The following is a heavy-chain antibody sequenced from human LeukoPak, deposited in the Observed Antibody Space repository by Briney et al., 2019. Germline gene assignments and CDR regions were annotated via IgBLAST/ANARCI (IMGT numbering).Heavy chain of an antibody. V-gene: IGHV3-74*01. CDR1: GFTCSSYW. Sequence: GGSLRLSCAASGFTCSSYWMHWVRQAPGKGLVWVSRINSDGSSTSYADSVKGRFTISRDNAKNTLYLQMNSLRAEDTAVYYCARSPMVRGVEYFDYWGQGTLVTVSS. CDR3: ARSPMVRGVEYFDY. J-gene: IGHJ4*02. CDR2: INSDGSST. D-gene: IGHD3-10*01.